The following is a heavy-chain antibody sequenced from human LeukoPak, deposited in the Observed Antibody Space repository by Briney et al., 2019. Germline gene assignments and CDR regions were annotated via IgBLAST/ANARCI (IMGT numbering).Heavy chain of an antibody. V-gene: IGHV4-4*07. CDR3: ARDRDGRITMVRGVSWYFDL. J-gene: IGHJ2*01. D-gene: IGHD3-10*01. CDR2: IYTSGST. Sequence: SETLSLTCTVSGGSISSYYWSWIRQPAGKGLEWIGRIYTSGSTNYNPSLKSRVTMSVDTSKNQFSLKLSSVTAADTAVYYCARDRDGRITMVRGVSWYFDLWGRGTLVTVSS. CDR1: GGSISSYY.